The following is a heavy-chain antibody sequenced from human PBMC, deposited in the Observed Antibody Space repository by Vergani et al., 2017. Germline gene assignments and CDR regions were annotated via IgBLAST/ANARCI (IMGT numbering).Heavy chain of an antibody. J-gene: IGHJ6*03. V-gene: IGHV3-30*18. CDR1: GFTFSSYG. CDR3: AKDGSTVSVVPAAIAPYYYYYYMDV. Sequence: QVQLVESGGGVVQPGRSLRLSCAASGFTFSSYGMHWVRQAPGKGLEWVAVISYDGSNKYYADSVKGRFTISRDNSKNTLYLQMNSLRAEDTAVYYCAKDGSTVSVVPAAIAPYYYYYYMDVWGKGTTVTVSS. CDR2: ISYDGSNK. D-gene: IGHD2-2*02.